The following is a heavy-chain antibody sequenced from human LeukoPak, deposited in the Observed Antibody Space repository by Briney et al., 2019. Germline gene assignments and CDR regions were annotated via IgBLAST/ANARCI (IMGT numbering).Heavy chain of an antibody. CDR2: RKPNSGNT. CDR1: GYTFTSYY. CDR3: ARAGGYCGRISCPYYFDY. J-gene: IGHJ4*02. Sequence: ASVKVSCKASGYTFTSYYINWGRQATGQGPEWMGWRKPNSGNTGYAQKFQGRVTMTRNTSISTAYMELSSLRSEDTAVYYCARAGGYCGRISCPYYFDYWGQGSLVALSS. D-gene: IGHD2-15*01. V-gene: IGHV1-8*01.